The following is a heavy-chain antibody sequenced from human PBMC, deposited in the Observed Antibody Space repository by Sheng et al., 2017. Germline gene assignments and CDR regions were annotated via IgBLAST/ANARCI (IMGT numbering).Heavy chain of an antibody. CDR1: GGTFSSYT. Sequence: QVQLVQSGAEVKKPGSSVKVSCKASGGTFSSYTISWVRQAPGQGLEWMGRIIPILGIANYAQKFQGRVTITADKSTSTAYMELSSLRSEDTAVYYCARDGEYCGGDCSPAEYFQHWGQGTLVTVSS. J-gene: IGHJ1*01. D-gene: IGHD2-21*01. CDR2: IIPILGIA. V-gene: IGHV1-69*08. CDR3: ARDGEYCGGDCSPAEYFQH.